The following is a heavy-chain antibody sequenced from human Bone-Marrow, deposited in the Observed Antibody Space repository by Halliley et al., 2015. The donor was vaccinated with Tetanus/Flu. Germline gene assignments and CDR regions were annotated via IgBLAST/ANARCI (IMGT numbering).Heavy chain of an antibody. CDR1: GGSMDAYY. J-gene: IGHJ4*02. CDR2: IRYTGDS. D-gene: IGHD1-1*01. CDR3: ARLLPTSMATDF. V-gene: IGHV4-59*01. Sequence: LRLSCAVSGGSMDAYYWTWIRQPPGKGLEWIGNIRYTGDSNFNPSLKSRVTMSVDTSRDTLSLKMTSVTSADAAIYYCARLLPTSMATDFWGQGTLVTVSS.